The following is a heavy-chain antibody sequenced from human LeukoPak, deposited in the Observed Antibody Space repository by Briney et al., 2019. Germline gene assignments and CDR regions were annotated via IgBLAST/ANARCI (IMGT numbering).Heavy chain of an antibody. J-gene: IGHJ4*02. Sequence: PSETLSLTCTVSGDSISSSSYYWGWIRQPPGKGLEWIGSIYYTGSTYYNPSLKSRVTISVDTSKNQFSLKLSSVTAADTAVYYCARGPLRYGSGKLDYWGQGTLVTVSS. V-gene: IGHV4-39*01. CDR1: GDSISSSSYY. D-gene: IGHD3-10*01. CDR3: ARGPLRYGSGKLDY. CDR2: IYYTGST.